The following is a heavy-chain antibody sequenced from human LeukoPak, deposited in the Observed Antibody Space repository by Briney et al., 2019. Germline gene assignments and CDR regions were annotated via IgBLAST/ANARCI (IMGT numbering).Heavy chain of an antibody. CDR2: IFPSGGEI. V-gene: IGHV3-23*01. Sequence: PWGSLRLSCAASGFTFSTFAMIWVRQPPGKGLEWVSSIFPSGGEIHYADSVRGRFTISRDNAKNTMYLQMNSLRLDDTALYYCATIGDRYYDYWGQGILVTVSS. CDR1: GFTFSTFA. CDR3: ATIGDRYYDY. D-gene: IGHD2-15*01. J-gene: IGHJ4*02.